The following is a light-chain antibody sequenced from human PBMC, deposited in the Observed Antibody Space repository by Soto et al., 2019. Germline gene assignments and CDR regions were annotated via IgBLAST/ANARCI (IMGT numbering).Light chain of an antibody. V-gene: IGLV4-60*02. CDR1: SGHSSYI. J-gene: IGLJ3*02. CDR2: LEGSGSY. CDR3: ETWDSNTRV. Sequence: QLVLTQSSAASASLGSSVKLTCTLSSGHSSYIIAWHQQQPGKAPRYLMKLEGSGSYNKGSGVPDRFSGSSSGADRYLTISNLQFEDEDDYYCETWDSNTRVFGGGTKLTVL.